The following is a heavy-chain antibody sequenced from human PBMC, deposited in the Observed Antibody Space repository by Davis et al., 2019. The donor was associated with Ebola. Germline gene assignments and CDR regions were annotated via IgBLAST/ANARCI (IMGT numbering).Heavy chain of an antibody. CDR3: AKEGAGDRLGAFDI. CDR2: ISSSSSYT. V-gene: IGHV3-11*05. CDR1: GFTFSDYY. Sequence: GESLKISCAASGFTFSDYYMSWIRQAPGKGLEWVSYISSSSSYTNYADSVKGRFTISRDNAKNSLYLQMNSLRAEDTALYYCAKEGAGDRLGAFDIWGQGTMVTVSS. J-gene: IGHJ3*02. D-gene: IGHD7-27*01.